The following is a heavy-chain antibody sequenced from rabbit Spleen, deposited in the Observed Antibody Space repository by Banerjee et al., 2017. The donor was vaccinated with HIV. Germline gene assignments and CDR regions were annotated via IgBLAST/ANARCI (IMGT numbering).Heavy chain of an antibody. J-gene: IGHJ4*01. CDR3: ATSMDNYYYFEL. CDR2: IYSSSSGST. V-gene: IGHV1S40*01. Sequence: QSLEESGGDLVKPGASLTLTCTASGFSFSSSYWMSWVRQAPGKGLEWIACIYSSSSGSTYYASWAKGRFTCSKTSSTTVTLQMTSLTAADTATYFCATSMDNYYYFELWGPGTLVTVS. D-gene: IGHD4-1*01. CDR1: GFSFSSSYW.